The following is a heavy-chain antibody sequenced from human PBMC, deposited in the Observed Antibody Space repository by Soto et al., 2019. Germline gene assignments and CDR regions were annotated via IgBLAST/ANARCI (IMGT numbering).Heavy chain of an antibody. CDR1: GYVITNGYH. D-gene: IGHD1-1*01. J-gene: IGHJ4*02. Sequence: SETLSLTCAVSGYVITNGYHWGWIRQPPGEGLEWIGYVFYTGSTSYSPSLESRVTMSVDTSKNQFSLNLSPVTAADTAVYYCARASGTSQFDYWGRGTLVTVSS. CDR3: ARASGTSQFDY. V-gene: IGHV4-61*08. CDR2: VFYTGST.